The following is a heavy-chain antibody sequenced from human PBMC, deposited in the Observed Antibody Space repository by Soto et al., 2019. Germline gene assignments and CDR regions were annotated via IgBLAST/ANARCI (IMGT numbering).Heavy chain of an antibody. D-gene: IGHD1-26*01. J-gene: IGHJ3*02. Sequence: QVHLVQSGAEVKKPGASVKVSCRASGYTFTAYFMHWVRQAPGQGLEWMGWINPNHGGTDSAQKFQGRVTLTRDTPTSTFYMELSSLRSDDTAVYFCARSRYSGRLGYFDMWGQGTMVTVSS. V-gene: IGHV1-2*02. CDR1: GYTFTAYF. CDR3: ARSRYSGRLGYFDM. CDR2: INPNHGGT.